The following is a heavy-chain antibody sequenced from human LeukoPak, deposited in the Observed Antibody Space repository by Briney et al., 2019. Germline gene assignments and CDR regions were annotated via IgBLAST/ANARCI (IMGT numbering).Heavy chain of an antibody. CDR3: ARDPAAARMTGTTGEFGYFDQ. V-gene: IGHV1-2*02. Sequence: ASVKVSCKASGYTFTGYYIHWVRQAPGEGLEWMGWINPNSGGTNYAQEFQGRVTMTRDTSISTSYMELSRLISDDTAVYYCARDPAAARMTGTTGEFGYFDQWGQGTLVTVSS. CDR1: GYTFTGYY. J-gene: IGHJ4*02. CDR2: INPNSGGT. D-gene: IGHD1-7*01.